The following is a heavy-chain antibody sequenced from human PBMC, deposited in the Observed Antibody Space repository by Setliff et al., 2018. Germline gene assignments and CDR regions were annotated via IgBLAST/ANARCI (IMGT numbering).Heavy chain of an antibody. D-gene: IGHD3-22*01. CDR1: GDSISRSTYY. Sequence: SETLSLTCTVSGDSISRSTYYWGWIRQSPGKGLDWIGTVDHSGNTFYNPSLKSRVTISVDTPKNQFSLKLTSVSAADTAVYYCARRDSTGFYGYSFDFWGQGTLVTVSS. CDR2: VDHSGNT. CDR3: ARRDSTGFYGYSFDF. V-gene: IGHV4-39*01. J-gene: IGHJ4*02.